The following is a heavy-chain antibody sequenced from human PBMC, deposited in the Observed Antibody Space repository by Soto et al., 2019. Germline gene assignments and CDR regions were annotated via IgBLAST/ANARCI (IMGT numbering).Heavy chain of an antibody. V-gene: IGHV3-23*01. J-gene: IGHJ4*02. CDR1: GFTFSNYA. CDR3: AKDRDPITMMVVVITAFDH. Sequence: GGSLRLSCVASGFTFSNYAMTWVRQAPGKGLEWVSVISGTGGSTYYADSVKGRFTISRDNSKNTLYLQMNSLRAEDTAIYYCAKDRDPITMMVVVITAFDHWGQGTLVTVSS. D-gene: IGHD3-22*01. CDR2: ISGTGGST.